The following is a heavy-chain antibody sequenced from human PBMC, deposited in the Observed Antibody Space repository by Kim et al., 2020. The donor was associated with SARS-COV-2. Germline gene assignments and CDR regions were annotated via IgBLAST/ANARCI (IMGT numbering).Heavy chain of an antibody. CDR3: ARRITMKRGASSGYGWIDP. CDR1: GYSFTSYW. V-gene: IGHV5-51*01. D-gene: IGHD3-10*01. Sequence: GESLKFSCKGSGYSFTSYWIAWVRQMPGKGLEWMGIIYPGDSATKYSPFFQGQVTISADKSISTAYLQWSSLKATDTAMYYCARRITMKRGASSGYGWIDPWSQGTLVTVSS. CDR2: IYPGDSAT. J-gene: IGHJ5*02.